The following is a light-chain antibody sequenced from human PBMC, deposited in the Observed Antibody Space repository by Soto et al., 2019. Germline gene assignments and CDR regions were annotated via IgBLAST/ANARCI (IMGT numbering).Light chain of an antibody. CDR1: RVFGNC. J-gene: IGKJ4*01. CDR3: QQADSFPLT. Sequence: DIQMTQSPFSGLAPVGARLTLTFGAGRVFGNCLAWYQQKPGKPPKLLIYFGSNLQTGVPSRFSGSGSGTDFTLTISSLQPEDLATYYCQQADSFPLTFGRGTRVEIK. CDR2: FGS. V-gene: IGKV1-12*01.